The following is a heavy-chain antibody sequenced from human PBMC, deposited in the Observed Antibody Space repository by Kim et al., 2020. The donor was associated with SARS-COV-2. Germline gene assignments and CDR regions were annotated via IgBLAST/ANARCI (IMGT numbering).Heavy chain of an antibody. D-gene: IGHD2-15*01. Sequence: GGSLRLSCAASGFTFSSYAMSWVRQAPGKGLEWVSAISGSGGSTYYTDSVKGRFTISRDNSKNTLYLQMNSLRAEDTAVYYCATDCSGGSCYRPYYYYGMDVWGQGTTVTVSS. CDR2: ISGSGGST. CDR3: ATDCSGGSCYRPYYYYGMDV. CDR1: GFTFSSYA. V-gene: IGHV3-23*01. J-gene: IGHJ6*02.